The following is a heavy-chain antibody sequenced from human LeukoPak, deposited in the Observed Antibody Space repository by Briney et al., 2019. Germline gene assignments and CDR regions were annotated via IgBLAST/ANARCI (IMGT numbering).Heavy chain of an antibody. Sequence: GGSLRLSCEASGFTFSSYWMHWVRQAPGKGLVWVSRIYSDGTNTIYADSVKGRFTVSRDNAKNTLYLQMNSLRVEDTAVYYCASSDYDFWSGYYGYFDYWGQGTLVTVSS. CDR3: ASSDYDFWSGYYGYFDY. D-gene: IGHD3-3*01. CDR1: GFTFSSYW. J-gene: IGHJ4*02. V-gene: IGHV3-74*01. CDR2: IYSDGTNT.